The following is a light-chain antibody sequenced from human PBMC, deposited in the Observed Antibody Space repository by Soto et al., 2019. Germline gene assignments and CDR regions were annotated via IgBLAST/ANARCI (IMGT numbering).Light chain of an antibody. V-gene: IGKV1-9*01. CDR1: QGISSY. CDR2: AAS. CDR3: QQLNSYPF. Sequence: DIQLTQSPSFLSVSVGDRVTITCRASQGISSYLAWYQQKPGKAPKLLIYAASTLQSGVPSRFSGSGSGTEFTLTISSLQPEDFATYYCQQLNSYPFFGGGTKVEIK. J-gene: IGKJ4*01.